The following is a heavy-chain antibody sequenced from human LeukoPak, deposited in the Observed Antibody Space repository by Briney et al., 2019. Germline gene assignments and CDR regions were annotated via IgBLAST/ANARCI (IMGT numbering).Heavy chain of an antibody. Sequence: PGGSLRLSCAASGFTFSSYLTAWVRQAPGKGLEWVANIKHNGDDLNYVDSVEDRFTVSRDNAQNSLYLHMTSLRVEDTAVYYCARELRIFDSWGQGTLVTVSS. CDR3: ARELRIFDS. CDR2: IKHNGDDL. D-gene: IGHD3-16*01. J-gene: IGHJ4*02. V-gene: IGHV3-7*01. CDR1: GFTFSSYL.